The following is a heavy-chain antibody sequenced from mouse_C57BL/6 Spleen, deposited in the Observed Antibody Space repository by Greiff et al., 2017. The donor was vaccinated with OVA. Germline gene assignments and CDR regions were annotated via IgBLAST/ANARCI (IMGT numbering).Heavy chain of an antibody. CDR3: ARDDYDND. CDR2: INPNNGGT. CDR1: GYTFTDYY. V-gene: IGHV1-26*01. D-gene: IGHD2-4*01. Sequence: EVQLQQSGPELVKPGASVKISCKASGYTFTDYYMNWVKQSHGKSLEWIGNINPNNGGTSYNQKFKGKATLTVDKSSSTAYMELRSLTSEDSAVYYCARDDYDNDWGKGTSVTVSS. J-gene: IGHJ4*01.